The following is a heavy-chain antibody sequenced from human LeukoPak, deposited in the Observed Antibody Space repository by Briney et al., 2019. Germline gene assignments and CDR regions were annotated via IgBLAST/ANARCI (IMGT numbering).Heavy chain of an antibody. CDR3: GALELLWFGELFWEY. J-gene: IGHJ4*02. D-gene: IGHD3-10*01. V-gene: IGHV1-18*01. Sequence: GASVKVSCKASGYTFTSYGISWVRQAPAQGLEWVGWISAYNGNTNYAQKLQGRVTMTTDTSTNKAYMELRSLRSEDTAAYYCGALELLWFGELFWEYWGQGTLVTVSS. CDR1: GYTFTSYG. CDR2: ISAYNGNT.